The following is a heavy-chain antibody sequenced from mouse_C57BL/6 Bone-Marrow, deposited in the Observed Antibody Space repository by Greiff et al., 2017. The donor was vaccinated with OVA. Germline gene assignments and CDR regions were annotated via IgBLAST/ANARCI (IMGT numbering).Heavy chain of an antibody. V-gene: IGHV7-3*01. CDR1: GFTFTNYY. D-gene: IGHD1-1*01. Sequence: EVQVVESGGGLVQPGDSLSLSCAASGFTFTNYYMSWVRQPPGKALEWLAFIRNKPNGSTTEYNASVKGRFTISRDNSQSILYLQMNTLRAEDSATYYCARYKGRVAVDYFDYWGQGTALTVSS. CDR3: ARYKGRVAVDYFDY. CDR2: IRNKPNGSTT. J-gene: IGHJ2*01.